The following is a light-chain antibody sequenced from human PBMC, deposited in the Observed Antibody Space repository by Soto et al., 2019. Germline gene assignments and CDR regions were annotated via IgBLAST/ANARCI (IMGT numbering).Light chain of an antibody. CDR3: SSYTSSSTKV. V-gene: IGLV2-14*01. J-gene: IGLJ1*01. Sequence: QSVLTQPASVSGSPGQSITISCTGTSSDVGGYNYVSWYQQHPGKAPKLMIYEVSNRPSGVSNRFSGSKSGNTASLTISGPQAEDEADYYCSSYTSSSTKVFGTGTKVTGL. CDR2: EVS. CDR1: SSDVGGYNY.